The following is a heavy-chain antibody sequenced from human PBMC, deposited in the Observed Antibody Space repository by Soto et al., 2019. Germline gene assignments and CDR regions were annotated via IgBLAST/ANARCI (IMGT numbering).Heavy chain of an antibody. CDR1: GGSFSSYY. J-gene: IGHJ4*02. Sequence: SETLSFTWTVSGGSFSSYYWSWSRWPPGKGLEWFGYIYYRGSANYKHVLKSQVTISVDTSKNQFSLKLSSETAAETAVYYWAGRYGRTLGYWCKGTLVTFSS. V-gene: IGHV4-59*08. D-gene: IGHD4-17*01. CDR3: AGRYGRTLGY. CDR2: IYYRGSA.